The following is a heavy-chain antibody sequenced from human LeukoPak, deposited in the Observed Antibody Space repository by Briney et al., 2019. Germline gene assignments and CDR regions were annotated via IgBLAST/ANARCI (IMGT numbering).Heavy chain of an antibody. D-gene: IGHD3-3*01. Sequence: GASVKVSCKASGYTFTGYYMHWVRQAPGQGLEWMGWINPNSGGTNYAQKFQGRVTMTRDTSISTAYMELSRLRSDDTGVYYCARGSDDFWSGYSPSYWGQGTLVTLSS. V-gene: IGHV1-2*02. CDR2: INPNSGGT. CDR1: GYTFTGYY. CDR3: ARGSDDFWSGYSPSY. J-gene: IGHJ4*02.